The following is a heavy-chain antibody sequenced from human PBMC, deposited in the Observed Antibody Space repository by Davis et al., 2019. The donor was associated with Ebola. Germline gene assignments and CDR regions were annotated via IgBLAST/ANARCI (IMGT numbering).Heavy chain of an antibody. Sequence: PGGSLRLSCAASGFTFSDYYMSWIRQAPGKGQEWVSYISSSGSTIYYADSVKGRFTISRDNAKNSLYLQMNSLRAEDTAVYYCAKWSYGGIGYFDYWGQGTLVTVSS. V-gene: IGHV3-11*01. CDR3: AKWSYGGIGYFDY. J-gene: IGHJ4*02. D-gene: IGHD4-23*01. CDR2: ISSSGSTI. CDR1: GFTFSDYY.